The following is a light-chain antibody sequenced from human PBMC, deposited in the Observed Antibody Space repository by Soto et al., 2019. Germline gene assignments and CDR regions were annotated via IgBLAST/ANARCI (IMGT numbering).Light chain of an antibody. J-gene: IGKJ4*01. V-gene: IGKV3-11*01. CDR2: DTS. Sequence: ETVLTQSPATLSLSPGERATLSCRASQSIRNFLAWYQQKPGQAPRLLIYDTSNRATGIPDRFSGSGSGTDFTLTISSLEPEDCAVYYCQQRSSWLTFGGGTKVEIK. CDR3: QQRSSWLT. CDR1: QSIRNF.